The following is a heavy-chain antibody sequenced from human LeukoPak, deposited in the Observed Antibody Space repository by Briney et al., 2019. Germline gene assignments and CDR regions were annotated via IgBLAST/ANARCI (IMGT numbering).Heavy chain of an antibody. J-gene: IGHJ5*02. D-gene: IGHD2-2*01. CDR2: INHSGTT. V-gene: IGHV4-34*01. CDR3: ARGYQLLWGGWFDP. Sequence: SETLSLTCAVYGGSFSGYYWSWLRQPPGKGLEWIGEINHSGTTNYNPSLKSRVTISVDTSKNQFSLKLNSVTAADTAVYYCARGYQLLWGGWFDPWGQGTLVTVSS. CDR1: GGSFSGYY.